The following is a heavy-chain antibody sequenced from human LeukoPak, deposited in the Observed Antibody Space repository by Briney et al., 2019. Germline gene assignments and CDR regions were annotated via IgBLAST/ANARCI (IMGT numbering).Heavy chain of an antibody. V-gene: IGHV3-23*01. CDR3: AKGGYDYVEIGYFDY. J-gene: IGHJ4*02. CDR2: IIGSSGST. CDR1: GFTFSNYA. D-gene: IGHD5-12*01. Sequence: GGSLRLSCAASGFTFSNYAMSWVRQAPGKGLEWVSVIIGSSGSTFYADSVKGRFIISRDNSKNTLYLQMNSLRAEDTAVYYCAKGGYDYVEIGYFDYWGQGTLVTVSS.